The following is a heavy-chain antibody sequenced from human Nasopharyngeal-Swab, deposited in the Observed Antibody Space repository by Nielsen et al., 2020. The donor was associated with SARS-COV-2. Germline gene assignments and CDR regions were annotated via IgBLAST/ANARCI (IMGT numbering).Heavy chain of an antibody. V-gene: IGHV4-34*01. Sequence: RQAPGKGLEWIGEINHSGSTNYNPSLKSRVTISVDTPKNQFSLKLTSVTAADTAVYYCARAEPSGGWYYYDSSGYYYGYWGQGTLVTVSS. CDR3: ARAEPSGGWYYYDSSGYYYGY. D-gene: IGHD3-22*01. J-gene: IGHJ4*02. CDR2: INHSGST.